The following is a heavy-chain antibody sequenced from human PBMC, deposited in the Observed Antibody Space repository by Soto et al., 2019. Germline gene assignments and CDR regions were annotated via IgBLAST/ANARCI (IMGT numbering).Heavy chain of an antibody. V-gene: IGHV4-59*01. CDR2: IFHTGNT. CDR1: GDSFSSYY. J-gene: IGHJ4*02. CDR3: AALDGALDY. Sequence: PSETLSLTCTVSGDSFSSYYWTWIRQPPGKRLEWVAYIFHTGNTNYNPSLKSRVTISVDTSKNQFSLKLRSVTPADTAVYYCAALDGALDYWGPGTMVTVYS. D-gene: IGHD3-10*01.